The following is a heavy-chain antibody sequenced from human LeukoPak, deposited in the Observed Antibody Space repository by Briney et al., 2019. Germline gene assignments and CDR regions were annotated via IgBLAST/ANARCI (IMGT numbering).Heavy chain of an antibody. CDR1: GFTFDDYA. CDR3: AKEGRLAARPLDY. V-gene: IGHV3-9*01. D-gene: IGHD6-6*01. J-gene: IGHJ4*02. CDR2: ISWNSGSI. Sequence: PGGSLRLSCAASGFTFDDYAMHWVRQAPGKGLEWVSGISWNSGSIGYADSVKGRFTISRDNAKNSLYLQMNSLRAEDTASYYCAKEGRLAARPLDYWGQGTLVTVSS.